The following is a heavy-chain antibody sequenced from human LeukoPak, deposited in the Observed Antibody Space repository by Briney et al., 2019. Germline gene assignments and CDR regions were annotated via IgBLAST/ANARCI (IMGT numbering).Heavy chain of an antibody. J-gene: IGHJ4*02. CDR2: IWYDGSNK. V-gene: IGHV3-33*01. CDR1: GFTLSSYG. CDR3: AREGYGGNSPFDY. D-gene: IGHD4-23*01. Sequence: GGSLRLSCAASGFTLSSYGMHWVRQAPGKGLERVAVIWYDGSNKYYADSVKGRFTISRDNSKNTLYLQMNSLRAEDTAVYYCAREGYGGNSPFDYWGQGTLVTVSS.